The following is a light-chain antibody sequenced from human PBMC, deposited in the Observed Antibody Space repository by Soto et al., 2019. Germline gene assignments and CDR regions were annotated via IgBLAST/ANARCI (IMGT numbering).Light chain of an antibody. CDR1: QSVSSNY. J-gene: IGKJ1*01. Sequence: EIVLTQSPGTLSLSPGESATLSCRASQSVSSNYLAWLQQKPGQAPRLLIYGASSRAPGVPDRFSGSGSDTAFTLTISRLEPEDFAVYYCQQYGSSPWAFGQGTKVEIK. CDR2: GAS. CDR3: QQYGSSPWA. V-gene: IGKV3-20*01.